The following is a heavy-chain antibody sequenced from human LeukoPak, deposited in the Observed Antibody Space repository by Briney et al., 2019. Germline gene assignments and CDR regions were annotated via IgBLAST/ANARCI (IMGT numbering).Heavy chain of an antibody. V-gene: IGHV4-34*01. Sequence: SETLSLTCAVYGGSFSGYYWSWIRQPPGKGLEWIGEINHSGSTNYNPPLKSRVTISVDTSKNHFSLKLSSVTAADAAVYYCARVAVAGMRYNWFDPWGQGTLVTASS. J-gene: IGHJ5*02. D-gene: IGHD6-19*01. CDR1: GGSFSGYY. CDR2: INHSGST. CDR3: ARVAVAGMRYNWFDP.